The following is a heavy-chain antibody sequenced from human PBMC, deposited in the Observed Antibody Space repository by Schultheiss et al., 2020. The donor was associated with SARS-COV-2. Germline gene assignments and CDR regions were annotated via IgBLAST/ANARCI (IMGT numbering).Heavy chain of an antibody. J-gene: IGHJ6*02. Sequence: GGSLRLSCAASRFVFSNYGIYWVRLAPAKGLEWVSGISWNSGSIGYADSVKGRFTISRDNSKNTLYLQMNSLRAEDTAVYYCARGYCGGDCYSRGYYYGMDVWGQGTTVTVSS. CDR3: ARGYCGGDCYSRGYYYGMDV. V-gene: IGHV3-23*01. CDR2: ISWNSGSI. CDR1: RFVFSNYG. D-gene: IGHD2-21*01.